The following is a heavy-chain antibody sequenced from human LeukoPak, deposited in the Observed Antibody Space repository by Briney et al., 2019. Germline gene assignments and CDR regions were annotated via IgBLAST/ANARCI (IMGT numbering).Heavy chain of an antibody. CDR1: GFTFSSYI. Sequence: GGSLRLSCAASGFTFSSYIMNCLRQAPGKGGEGVSSISSSSSYIYYADSVKGRFTISRDNAKNSLYLPMNSLRAEDTAVYYCARPGIAAAGTDYWGQGTLVTVSS. CDR2: ISSSSSYI. D-gene: IGHD6-13*01. J-gene: IGHJ4*02. V-gene: IGHV3-21*01. CDR3: ARPGIAAAGTDY.